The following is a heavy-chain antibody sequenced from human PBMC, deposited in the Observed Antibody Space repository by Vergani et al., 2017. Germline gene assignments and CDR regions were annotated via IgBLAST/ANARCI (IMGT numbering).Heavy chain of an antibody. J-gene: IGHJ6*02. Sequence: VQLVQSGAEVKKPGASVKVSCKASGYTFTSYGISWVRQAPGQGLEWMGWISAYNGNTNYAQELQGRVTMTTDTSTSTAYMELRSLRSDDTAVYYCASFQVLQSGSPSYDYYYYGMDVWGQGTTVTVSS. CDR2: ISAYNGNT. CDR3: ASFQVLQSGSPSYDYYYYGMDV. CDR1: GYTFTSYG. D-gene: IGHD3-10*01. V-gene: IGHV1-18*01.